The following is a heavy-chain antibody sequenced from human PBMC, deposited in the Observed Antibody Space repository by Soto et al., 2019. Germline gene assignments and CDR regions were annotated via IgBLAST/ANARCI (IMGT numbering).Heavy chain of an antibody. J-gene: IGHJ4*02. D-gene: IGHD6-13*01. CDR1: GYTFTSYG. Sequence: QLQLVQSAAEVKKPGASVRVSCEASGYTFTSYGINWVRQAPGQGLEWMGWISGYNGNTNYAQKFQGRVTMTTDTSTSTAYMELRSLRSDDTAVYYFARDHSSSWHDFDYWGQGTLVTVSS. V-gene: IGHV1-18*01. CDR2: ISGYNGNT. CDR3: ARDHSSSWHDFDY.